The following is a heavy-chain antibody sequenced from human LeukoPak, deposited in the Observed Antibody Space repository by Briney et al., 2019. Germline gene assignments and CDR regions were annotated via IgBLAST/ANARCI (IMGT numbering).Heavy chain of an antibody. CDR3: ARRNDFGI. CDR1: GGSISGDH. CDR2: IYYSGST. V-gene: IGHV4-59*08. J-gene: IGHJ3*02. Sequence: SETLSLTCTVSGGSISGDHWNWIRQPPGKGLEWIGYIYYSGSTNYNPSLKSRVTVSIDTSKNQFSLKLTSVTAADTAVYYCARRNDFGIWGQGTMVTVSS.